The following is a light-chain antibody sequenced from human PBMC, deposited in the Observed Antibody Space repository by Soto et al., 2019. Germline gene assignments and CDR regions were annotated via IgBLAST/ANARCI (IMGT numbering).Light chain of an antibody. Sequence: DFVMTQSLDSLAVSLGERATINCKSSQSVLSTSNNKNYLAWFQQKPGQPPKLVIYWASVRASGVPDRFSGSGSGTDFTLIISSLQAEDVAVYYCQQYHSDPITFGQGTRLEI. J-gene: IGKJ5*01. CDR1: QSVLSTSNNKNY. CDR3: QQYHSDPIT. CDR2: WAS. V-gene: IGKV4-1*01.